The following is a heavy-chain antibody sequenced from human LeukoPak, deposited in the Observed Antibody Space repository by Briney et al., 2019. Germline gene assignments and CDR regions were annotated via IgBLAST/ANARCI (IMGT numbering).Heavy chain of an antibody. CDR3: ARVITMVRGALDY. D-gene: IGHD3-10*01. Sequence: GRSLRLSCAASGFTFSSYGMHWVRQAPGKGLEWVANIKQDGSEKYYVDSVKGRFTISRDHAKNSLYLQMNSLRAEDTAVYYCARVITMVRGALDYWGQGTLVTVSS. J-gene: IGHJ4*02. CDR1: GFTFSSYG. CDR2: IKQDGSEK. V-gene: IGHV3-7*04.